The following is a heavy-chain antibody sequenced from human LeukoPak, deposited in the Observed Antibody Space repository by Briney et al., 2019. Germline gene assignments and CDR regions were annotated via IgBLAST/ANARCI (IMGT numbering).Heavy chain of an antibody. Sequence: SETLSPTCAVYGGSFSGYYWSWIRQPPRKGVGWIGEINHSGSTNYNPSLKSRVTISVDTSKNQFSLKLSSVTAADTAAYYCARSYYKVWYFDLWGRGTLVTVSS. V-gene: IGHV4-34*01. CDR2: INHSGST. CDR1: GGSFSGYY. D-gene: IGHD3-10*01. CDR3: ARSYYKVWYFDL. J-gene: IGHJ2*01.